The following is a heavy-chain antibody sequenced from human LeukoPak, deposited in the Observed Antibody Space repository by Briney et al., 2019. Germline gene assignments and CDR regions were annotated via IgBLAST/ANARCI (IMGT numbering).Heavy chain of an antibody. CDR1: GFTFSSYG. V-gene: IGHV3-30*18. D-gene: IGHD3-22*01. Sequence: PGGSLRLSCAASGFTFSSYGMHWVRQAPGKGLEWVAVISYDGSNKYYADSVKGRFTISRDNSKNTLYLQMNSLRAEDTAVYYCAKDYYDSSGVFDPWGQGTLVTVSS. J-gene: IGHJ5*02. CDR2: ISYDGSNK. CDR3: AKDYYDSSGVFDP.